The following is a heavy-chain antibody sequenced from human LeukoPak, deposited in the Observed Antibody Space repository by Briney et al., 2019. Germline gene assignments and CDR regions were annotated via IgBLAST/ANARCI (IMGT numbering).Heavy chain of an antibody. Sequence: SETLSLTCAVYGGSFSGYYWSWIRQPPGKGLEWIGEINHSGSTNYNPSLKSRVTISVDTSKNQFSLKLSSVTAADTAVYYCARWYYGSGPYYYYYYMDVWGKGTTVTISS. CDR3: ARWYYGSGPYYYYYYMDV. D-gene: IGHD3-10*01. V-gene: IGHV4-34*01. CDR2: INHSGST. CDR1: GGSFSGYY. J-gene: IGHJ6*03.